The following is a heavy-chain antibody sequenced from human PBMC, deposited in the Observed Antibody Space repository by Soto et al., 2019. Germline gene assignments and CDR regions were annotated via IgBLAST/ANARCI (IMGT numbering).Heavy chain of an antibody. Sequence: QVPLVESGGGVVQPGRSLRLSCAVSGFTFSRHAMHWVRQSPGKGLEWVAVVSSDGSDKYYIDSVKGRFTISRDNSKNTLYLQMNSLTAEDTAVYYCARDAPGYGTFDMWGQGTMVTVSS. J-gene: IGHJ3*02. CDR2: VSSDGSDK. CDR3: ARDAPGYGTFDM. V-gene: IGHV3-30*04. D-gene: IGHD5-12*01. CDR1: GFTFSRHA.